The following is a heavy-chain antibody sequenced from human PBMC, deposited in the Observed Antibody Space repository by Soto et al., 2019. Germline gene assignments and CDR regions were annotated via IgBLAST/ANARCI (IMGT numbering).Heavy chain of an antibody. CDR3: KTERTIVFEI. V-gene: IGHV3-74*01. Sequence: GGSLRLSCSASRFTFSSYGMHWVRQAPGKGLVWVSRIKSDGSTTNHADSVKGRFTISRDNAKNTLYLQMNSLRAEDTAVYYCKTERTIVFEIWGKG. CDR2: IKSDGSTT. D-gene: IGHD3-3*01. CDR1: RFTFSSYG. J-gene: IGHJ6*03.